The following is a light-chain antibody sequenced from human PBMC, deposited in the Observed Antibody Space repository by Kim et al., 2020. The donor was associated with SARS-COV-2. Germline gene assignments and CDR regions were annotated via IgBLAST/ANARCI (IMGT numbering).Light chain of an antibody. J-gene: IGLJ3*02. Sequence: SYELTQPPSVSVSPGQTASITCSGDILRNKYISWYQQKPGQSPILVIYQDVKRPSGIPERFSGSNPGDTATLTISGTQAMDEADYYCQAWDSATVVFGGGTKVTVL. CDR3: QAWDSATVV. CDR2: QDV. CDR1: ILRNKY. V-gene: IGLV3-1*01.